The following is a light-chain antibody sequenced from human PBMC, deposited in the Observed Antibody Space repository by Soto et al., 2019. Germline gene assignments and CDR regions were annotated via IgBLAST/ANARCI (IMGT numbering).Light chain of an antibody. V-gene: IGLV3-21*04. J-gene: IGLJ1*01. CDR3: QVWDSSSDQQV. CDR2: YDS. Sequence: SYELTQPPSVSVAPGKTARITCGGNNIGSKSVHWYQQKPGQAPVLVIYYDSDRPSVIPERFSGSNSGNTATLTISRVEAGDEADYYCQVWDSSSDQQVFGTGTKLTVL. CDR1: NIGSKS.